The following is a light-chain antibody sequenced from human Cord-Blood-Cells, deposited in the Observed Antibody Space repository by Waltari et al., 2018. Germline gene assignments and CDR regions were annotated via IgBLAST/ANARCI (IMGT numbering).Light chain of an antibody. CDR1: QSVSSSY. CDR2: GAS. V-gene: IGKV3-20*01. Sequence: EIVLTQSPGTLSLSPGERATLSCMASQSVSSSYLAWYKQKPGQAPRLLIYGASSRATGIPDWFSGSGSGTDFTLTISRLEPEDFAVYYCQQYGSSPPITFGQGTRLEIK. J-gene: IGKJ5*01. CDR3: QQYGSSPPIT.